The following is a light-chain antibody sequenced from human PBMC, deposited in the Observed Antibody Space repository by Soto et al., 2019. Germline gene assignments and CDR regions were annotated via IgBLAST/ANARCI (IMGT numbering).Light chain of an antibody. CDR1: QTISSW. CDR3: QQTYNPPIT. CDR2: AAS. J-gene: IGKJ5*01. Sequence: ESKMTQSPCTLSGSEGDRVTITCRASQTISSWLAWYQQKPGKAPNLLIYAASSLQSGVPSRFSGSGSGTDFTLTISSLQPEDFATYYCQQTYNPPITFGQGTRLEI. V-gene: IGKV1-39*01.